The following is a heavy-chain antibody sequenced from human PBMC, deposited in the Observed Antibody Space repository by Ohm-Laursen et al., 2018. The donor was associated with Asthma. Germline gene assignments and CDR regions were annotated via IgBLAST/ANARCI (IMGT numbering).Heavy chain of an antibody. CDR2: GGSYYDGGLK. V-gene: IGHV3-30-3*01. D-gene: IGHD3-3*01. CDR1: GFTFSSYA. CDR3: ARDVMEWYLPAFDF. Sequence: SLRLSCSASGFTFSSYAMHWVRQAPGKGLEWVAVGGSYYDGGLKYYADSVNGRFTVSRDNSKNTLYLQMNSLRPQDTAVYYCARDVMEWYLPAFDFWGQGTLVTVS. J-gene: IGHJ4*02.